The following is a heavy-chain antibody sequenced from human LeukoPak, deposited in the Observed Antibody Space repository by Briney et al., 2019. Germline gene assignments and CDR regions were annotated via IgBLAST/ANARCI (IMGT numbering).Heavy chain of an antibody. D-gene: IGHD1-26*01. CDR1: GYTFTSYD. Sequence: GASVKVSCKASGYTFTSYDINGVRQATGHGREWMGWMNPNSGNTGNAQKFHGRVNITSNTSISTAYMELRSLRSDDTAVYYCARGGGAGLFDYWGQGTLVTVSS. J-gene: IGHJ4*02. CDR3: ARGGGAGLFDY. CDR2: MNPNSGNT. V-gene: IGHV1-8*03.